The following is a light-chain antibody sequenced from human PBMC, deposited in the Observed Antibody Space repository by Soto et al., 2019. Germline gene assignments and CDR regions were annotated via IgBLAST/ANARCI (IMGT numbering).Light chain of an antibody. Sequence: DIQMTQSPFSLSASIGDRVTISCQASKDITNYLNWYQKKPGKAPKLLIYDASKLETGVPSRFRGSGSGTDFTFTISSLQPEDIATYYCQQYVDLPPTFGRGTKVEIK. CDR3: QQYVDLPPT. V-gene: IGKV1-33*01. CDR1: KDITNY. J-gene: IGKJ4*01. CDR2: DAS.